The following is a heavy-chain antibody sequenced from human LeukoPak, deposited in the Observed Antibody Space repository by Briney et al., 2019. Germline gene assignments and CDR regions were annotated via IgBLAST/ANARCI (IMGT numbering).Heavy chain of an antibody. CDR1: GGSISSYY. V-gene: IGHV4-59*08. CDR3: ARSFWSGYSDAFDI. D-gene: IGHD3-3*01. CDR2: IYYSGST. J-gene: IGHJ3*02. Sequence: SETLSLTCTVSGGSISSYYWSWIRQPPGKGLEWIGYIYYSGSTNYNPSLKSRVTISVDTSKNQFSLKLSSVTAADTAVYYCARSFWSGYSDAFDIWGQGTMVTVSS.